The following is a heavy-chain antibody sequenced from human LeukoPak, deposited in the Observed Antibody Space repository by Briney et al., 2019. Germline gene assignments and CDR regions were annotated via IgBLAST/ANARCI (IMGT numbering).Heavy chain of an antibody. CDR2: INHSGST. J-gene: IGHJ4*02. Sequence: SETLSLTCAVYGGSFSGYYWSWIRQPPGKGLEWIGEINHSGSTNYNPSLKGRVTISVDTSKNQFSLKLSSVTAADTAVYYCARECYYDSSGYLRWGQGTLVTVSS. D-gene: IGHD3-22*01. V-gene: IGHV4-34*01. CDR3: ARECYYDSSGYLR. CDR1: GGSFSGYY.